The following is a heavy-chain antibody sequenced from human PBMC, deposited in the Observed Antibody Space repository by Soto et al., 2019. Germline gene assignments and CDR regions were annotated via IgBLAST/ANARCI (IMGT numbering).Heavy chain of an antibody. V-gene: IGHV4-31*03. CDR2: IYYSGST. CDR1: GGSISSGGYY. D-gene: IGHD7-27*01. J-gene: IGHJ6*02. Sequence: TLSLXCTVSGGSISSGGYYWSWIRQHPGKGLEWIGYIYYSGSTYYNPSLKSRVTISVDTSKNQFSLKLSSVTAADTAVYYCARDGDGHHYYYYGMDVWGQGTTVTVSS. CDR3: ARDGDGHHYYYYGMDV.